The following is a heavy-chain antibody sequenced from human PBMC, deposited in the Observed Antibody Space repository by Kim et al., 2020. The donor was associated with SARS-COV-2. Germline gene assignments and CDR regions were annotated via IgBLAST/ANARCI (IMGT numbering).Heavy chain of an antibody. CDR1: GGAISSGGYY. CDR2: SYYSGST. CDR3: ARGATIFGVVINAFDI. V-gene: IGHV4-31*03. D-gene: IGHD3-3*01. J-gene: IGHJ3*02. Sequence: SETLSLTCTVSGGAISSGGYYWSWIRQHPGKGLAGIGYSYYSGSTYYNPSLKSRVTISVETSKNQFSLKLSSVTAADTAVYYCARGATIFGVVINAFDIWGQGTMVTVSS.